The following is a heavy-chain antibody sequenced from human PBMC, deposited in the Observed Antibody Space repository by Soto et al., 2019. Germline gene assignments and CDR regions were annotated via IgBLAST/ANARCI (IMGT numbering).Heavy chain of an antibody. CDR3: ARDGYKRGTFDY. Sequence: QVQLVQSGAEVKKPGSSVKVSCKASGGTFSSYTISWVRQAPGQGLEWMGRIIPILGIANYAQKFQGRVTITADKSTSTAYMELSSLRSEDTAVYYCARDGYKRGTFDYWGQGTLVTVSS. V-gene: IGHV1-69*08. CDR1: GGTFSSYT. CDR2: IIPILGIA. D-gene: IGHD5-12*01. J-gene: IGHJ4*02.